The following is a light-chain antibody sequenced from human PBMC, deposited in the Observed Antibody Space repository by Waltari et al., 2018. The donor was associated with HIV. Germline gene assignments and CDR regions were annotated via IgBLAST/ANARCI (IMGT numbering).Light chain of an antibody. CDR3: QQHDDAPPT. CDR2: DAV. V-gene: IGKV1-33*01. J-gene: IGKJ4*01. CDR1: QDISNH. Sequence: DIQLTQSPSSLSASLGASITVTCQATQDISNHLNWYQQKPGKAPKLLIFDAVNLETGVSPRFSGSGFGKDFSFTINSLQPEDTASYYCQQHDDAPPTFGGGTKVEL.